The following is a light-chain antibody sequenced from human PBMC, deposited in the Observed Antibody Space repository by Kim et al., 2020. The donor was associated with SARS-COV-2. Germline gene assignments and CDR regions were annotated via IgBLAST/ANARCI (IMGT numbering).Light chain of an antibody. V-gene: IGKV3-20*01. Sequence: SQGKRAPPPCRASQRVGTASLAWSQQKPGQLPSPLMYGHSSRPIGVPDRLVASGSETDFILTITRLEPDDFEVYYCKKYDRYPWTFGKGTKVDIK. J-gene: IGKJ1*01. CDR2: GHS. CDR3: KKYDRYPWT. CDR1: QRVGTAS.